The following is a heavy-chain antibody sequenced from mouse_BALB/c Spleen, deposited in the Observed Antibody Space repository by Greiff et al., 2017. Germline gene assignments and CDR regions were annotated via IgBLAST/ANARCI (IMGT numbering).Heavy chain of an antibody. D-gene: IGHD1-1*01. CDR1: GFSLTSYG. J-gene: IGHJ1*01. CDR3: ASYYGRDWYFDV. Sequence: VQLVESGPGLVAPSQSLSITCTVSGFSLTSYGVHWVRQPPGQGLEWLGVIWAGGSTNYHSALMSNLSISKDNSKSQVFLKMNSLQTDDKAMYYWASYYGRDWYFDVWGAGTTVTVSS. V-gene: IGHV2-9*02. CDR2: IWAGGST.